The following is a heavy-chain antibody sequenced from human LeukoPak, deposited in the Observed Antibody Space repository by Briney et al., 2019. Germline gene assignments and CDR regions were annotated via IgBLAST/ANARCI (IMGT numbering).Heavy chain of an antibody. Sequence: PSETLSLTCTVSGGSISSSSHYWGWIRQPPGKGLEWIGSIYYSGSTYYNPSLKSRVTISVDTSKNQFSLKLSSVTAADTAVYYCARVGTYGSGSYLSWLDYWGQGTLVTVSS. J-gene: IGHJ4*02. CDR3: ARVGTYGSGSYLSWLDY. D-gene: IGHD3-10*01. CDR1: GGSISSSSHY. CDR2: IYYSGST. V-gene: IGHV4-39*07.